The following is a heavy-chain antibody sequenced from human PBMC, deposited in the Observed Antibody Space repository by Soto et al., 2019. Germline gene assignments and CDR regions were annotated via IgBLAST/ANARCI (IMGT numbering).Heavy chain of an antibody. CDR2: ISAYNGNT. CDR1: GYTFTSYG. J-gene: IGHJ4*02. Sequence: QVQLVQSGAEVKKPGASVKVSCKASGYTFTSYGISWVRQAPGQGLEWMGWISAYNGNTNYAKKLQGRVTMTTDTSTNPAYMGLRSLRSDDTAVYYCARGPYSGSYPLSVDYWGQGTLVTVSS. D-gene: IGHD1-26*01. V-gene: IGHV1-18*01. CDR3: ARGPYSGSYPLSVDY.